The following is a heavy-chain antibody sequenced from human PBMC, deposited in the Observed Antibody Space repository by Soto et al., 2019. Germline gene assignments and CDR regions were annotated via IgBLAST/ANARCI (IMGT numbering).Heavy chain of an antibody. J-gene: IGHJ4*02. Sequence: SETLSLTCTVFGGSISPYYWSWIRQPPGKGLEWIGYIYYSGSTKYNPSLKSRVTISVDTTNNQFSLRLRSVTAADAAVYYCVRVGGYYGDYPNFDYWGQGTLVTVS. V-gene: IGHV4-59*01. D-gene: IGHD4-17*01. CDR3: VRVGGYYGDYPNFDY. CDR1: GGSISPYY. CDR2: IYYSGST.